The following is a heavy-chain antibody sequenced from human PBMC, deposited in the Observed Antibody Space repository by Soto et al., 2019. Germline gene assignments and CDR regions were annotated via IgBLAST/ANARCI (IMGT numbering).Heavy chain of an antibody. CDR1: GFTFSGYW. J-gene: IGHJ4*02. CDR3: AKNNRYWSITNCFVFDY. Sequence: EVQLVESGGGLVQPGGSLRLSCAASGFTFSGYWMSWVRQAPGKGLEWVANIKQDGSEKYYVDSVKGRFTISRDNAKNSLYLLMNSPRAEDTAVYYCAKNNRYWSITNCFVFDYWGQGTLVTVSS. V-gene: IGHV3-7*01. D-gene: IGHD2-2*01. CDR2: IKQDGSEK.